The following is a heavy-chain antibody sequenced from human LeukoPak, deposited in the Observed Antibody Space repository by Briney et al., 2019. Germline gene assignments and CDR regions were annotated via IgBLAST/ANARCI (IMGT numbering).Heavy chain of an antibody. CDR3: AKIGLDCTTITCSYNWFDP. J-gene: IGHJ5*02. V-gene: IGHV3-23*01. D-gene: IGHD5-12*01. CDR2: IGGSGTTT. CDR1: GFTFSNYV. Sequence: GGSLRLSCAASGFTFSNYVMSWVRQPLGKRLECVSLIGGSGTTTYYADSVKGRFTISRDNSKNTLYLQMNSLTVDDTAVYYCAKIGLDCTTITCSYNWFDPWGQGTLVTVSS.